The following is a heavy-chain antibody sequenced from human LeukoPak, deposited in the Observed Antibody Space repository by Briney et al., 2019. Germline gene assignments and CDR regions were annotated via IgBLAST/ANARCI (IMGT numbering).Heavy chain of an antibody. Sequence: KPGGSLRLSCAASGFTFSSYSMNWVRQAPGKGLEWVSSISSSSSYIYYADSVKGRFTISRDNAKNSLYLQTNSLRAEDMALYYCAKDLAARLTGGVDYWGQGTLVTVSS. CDR3: AKDLAARLTGGVDY. D-gene: IGHD6-6*01. J-gene: IGHJ4*02. CDR2: ISSSSSYI. V-gene: IGHV3-21*04. CDR1: GFTFSSYS.